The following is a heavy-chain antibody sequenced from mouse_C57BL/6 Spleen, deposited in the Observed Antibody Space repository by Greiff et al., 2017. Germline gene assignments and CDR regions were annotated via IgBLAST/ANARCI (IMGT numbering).Heavy chain of an antibody. D-gene: IGHD1-1*01. Sequence: EVQLVESGGGLVKPGGSLKLSCAASGFTFSSYAMSWVRQTPEKRLEWVATISDGGSYTYYPDNVKGRFTISRDNAKNNLYLQMSHLKSEDTAMYDCARGLLRSYAMDYWGQGTSVTVSS. CDR1: GFTFSSYA. V-gene: IGHV5-4*01. CDR3: ARGLLRSYAMDY. CDR2: ISDGGSYT. J-gene: IGHJ4*01.